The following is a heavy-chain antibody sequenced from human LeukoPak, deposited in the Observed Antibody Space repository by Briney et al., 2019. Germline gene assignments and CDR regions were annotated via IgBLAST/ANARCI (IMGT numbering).Heavy chain of an antibody. J-gene: IGHJ4*02. CDR3: ARNGAFAVEY. CDR1: GGSISVPNW. Sequence: SETLSLTCAVSGGSISVPNWWSWVRQPPGKGLEWIGEFHHSGGTNYNPSLKCRVTISIDKSNNQFSLKLTSVTAADTAVYYCARNGAFAVEYWGRGSLVTVSS. V-gene: IGHV4-4*02. D-gene: IGHD1-1*01. CDR2: FHHSGGT.